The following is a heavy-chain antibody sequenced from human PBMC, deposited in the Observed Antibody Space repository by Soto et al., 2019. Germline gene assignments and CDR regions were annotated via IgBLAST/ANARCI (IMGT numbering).Heavy chain of an antibody. D-gene: IGHD1-26*01. CDR3: AKGRGGSYGRYYFDQ. Sequence: EVQLVESGGGLVQAGRFLRISCSAFGFTFGDFALHLGRQASGEGLGGVSGISWNSGSIGYADSVKGRFTISRDNAKNSLYLQMNSLRAEDTALYYCAKGRGGSYGRYYFDQWGQGTLVTASS. V-gene: IGHV3-9*01. CDR1: GFTFGDFA. CDR2: ISWNSGSI. J-gene: IGHJ4*02.